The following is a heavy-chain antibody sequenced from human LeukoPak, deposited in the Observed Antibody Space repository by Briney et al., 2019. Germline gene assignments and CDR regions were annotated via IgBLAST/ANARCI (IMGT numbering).Heavy chain of an antibody. Sequence: SGGSLRLSCAASGFTFSSYAMSWVRQAPGKGLEWVSAISGSGGSTYYADSVKGRFTISRDNSKNTLYLKMNSLRAEDTAVYLCAKRDTSGSYYFDYWGQGTLVTVSS. CDR3: AKRDTSGSYYFDY. CDR1: GFTFSSYA. CDR2: ISGSGGST. V-gene: IGHV3-23*01. J-gene: IGHJ4*02. D-gene: IGHD3-22*01.